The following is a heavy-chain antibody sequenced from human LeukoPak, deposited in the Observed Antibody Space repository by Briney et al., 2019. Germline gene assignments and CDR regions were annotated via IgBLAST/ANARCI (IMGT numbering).Heavy chain of an antibody. CDR2: IYHSGST. V-gene: IGHV4-38-2*02. CDR1: GYSISSGYY. CDR3: ARSPAYHDFWSGYHQYYFDY. Sequence: SGTLSLTCTVSGYSISSGYYWGWIRQPPGKGLEWIGSIYHSGSTYYTPSLKSRVTISVDTSKNQFSLKLSSVTAADTAVYYCARSPAYHDFWSGYHQYYFDYWGQGTLVTVSS. D-gene: IGHD3-3*01. J-gene: IGHJ4*02.